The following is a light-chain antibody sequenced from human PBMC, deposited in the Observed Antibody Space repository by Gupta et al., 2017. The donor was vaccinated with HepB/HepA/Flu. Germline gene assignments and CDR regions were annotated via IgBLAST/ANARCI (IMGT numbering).Light chain of an antibody. CDR2: DVF. CDR1: SSDLGAQNF. J-gene: IGLJ1*01. V-gene: IGLV2-14*03. Sequence: QSALTQPASVSGSPGQSITISCTGTSSDLGAQNFVSWYQQHPAKAPKLIIYDVFNRPPGVSNRFSGSKSGNTASLTISGLQAEDEADYHCKAYATTYTYVFGTGTKVTVL. CDR3: KAYATTYTYV.